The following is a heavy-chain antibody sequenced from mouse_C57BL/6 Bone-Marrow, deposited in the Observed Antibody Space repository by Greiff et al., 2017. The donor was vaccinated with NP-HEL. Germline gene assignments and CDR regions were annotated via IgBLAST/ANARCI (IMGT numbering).Heavy chain of an antibody. CDR1: GYTFTSYW. CDR2: IHPNSGST. CDR3: ARSHYSNYYYAMDY. V-gene: IGHV1-64*01. Sequence: QVQLQQPGAELVKPGASVKLSCKASGYTFTSYWMHWVKQRPGQGLEWIGMIHPNSGSTNYNEKFKSKATLTVGKSSSTAYMQLSSLTSEDSAVYYCARSHYSNYYYAMDYWGQGTSVTVSS. D-gene: IGHD2-5*01. J-gene: IGHJ4*01.